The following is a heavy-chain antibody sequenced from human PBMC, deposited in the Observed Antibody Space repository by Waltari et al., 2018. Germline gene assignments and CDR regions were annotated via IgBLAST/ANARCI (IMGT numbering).Heavy chain of an antibody. J-gene: IGHJ3*02. CDR2: ISSSSIT. V-gene: IGHV3-48*03. CDR1: GFSRNSSE. CDR3: AGEGPLDAFDI. Sequence: EVQLVASGGGLVQPGGSLRLSCAASGFSRNSSEMNWVRQAPGKGREGLSSISSSSITYYADPVKGRFTISRDNAKDSLHLQMNSLGDDDTAVYCCAGEGPLDAFDIWGQGTMVTVSS.